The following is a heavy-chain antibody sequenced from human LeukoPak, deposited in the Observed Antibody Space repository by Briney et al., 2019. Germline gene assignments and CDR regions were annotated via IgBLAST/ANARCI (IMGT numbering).Heavy chain of an antibody. CDR2: ISPNRGDT. Sequence: ASVKVSCKASGYTFIGYYMHGVRQAPGQGREWMGWISPNRGDTNYAQKFQGRVTMTRDTSISTAYMELSSLTSDDTAVYYCARWNGDFDDYWGQGTLVTVSS. CDR1: GYTFIGYY. D-gene: IGHD4-17*01. CDR3: ARWNGDFDDY. V-gene: IGHV1-2*02. J-gene: IGHJ4*02.